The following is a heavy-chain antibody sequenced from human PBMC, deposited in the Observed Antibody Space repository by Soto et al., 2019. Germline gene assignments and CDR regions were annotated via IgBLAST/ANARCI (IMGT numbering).Heavy chain of an antibody. CDR3: ARRHYYDSSGYFDY. J-gene: IGHJ5*01. D-gene: IGHD3-22*01. Sequence: WETLSLTCAVYGGSFSGYYWSWIRQPPGKGLEWIGEINHSGSTNYNPSLKSRVTISVDTSKNQFSLKLSSVTAADTAVYYCARRHYYDSSGYFDYWGHGTLVTVSS. V-gene: IGHV4-34*01. CDR2: INHSGST. CDR1: GGSFSGYY.